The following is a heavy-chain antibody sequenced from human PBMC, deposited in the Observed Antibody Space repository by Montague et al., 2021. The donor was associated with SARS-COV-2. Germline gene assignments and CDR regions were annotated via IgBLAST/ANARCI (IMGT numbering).Heavy chain of an antibody. CDR2: VLYTGST. Sequence: SETLSLTCEVSGDSISSYYWSWIRQSPGKGLEWIGYVLYTGSTEYNPSLKTRVSLSLDTPRNHFSLKLRSVTAADTAVYYCARAQNTCFIANCVNYFDVWGLGALVTVSS. J-gene: IGHJ4*02. CDR1: GDSISSYY. CDR3: ARAQNTCFIANCVNYFDV. V-gene: IGHV4-59*01. D-gene: IGHD1-1*01.